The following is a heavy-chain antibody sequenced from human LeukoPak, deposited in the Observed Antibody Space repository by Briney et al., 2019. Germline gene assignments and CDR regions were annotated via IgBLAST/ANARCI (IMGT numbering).Heavy chain of an antibody. Sequence: SETLSLTCAVYGGSFSGYYWSWIRQPPGKGLEWIGEINHSGSTNYNPSLKSRVTISVDTSKNQFSLKLNSVTAADTAVYYCARGLSIGERYYYYMDVWGKGTTVTVSS. D-gene: IGHD6-6*01. CDR3: ARGLSIGERYYYYMDV. CDR2: INHSGST. CDR1: GGSFSGYY. V-gene: IGHV4-34*01. J-gene: IGHJ6*03.